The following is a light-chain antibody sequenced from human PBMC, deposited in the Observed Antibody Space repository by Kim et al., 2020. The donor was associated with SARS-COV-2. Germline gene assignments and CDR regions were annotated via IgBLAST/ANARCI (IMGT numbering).Light chain of an antibody. Sequence: SVSPGQTANITCSGDKLGDKYACWYQQRPCQSPVLVIYQDNKRPSGIPERFSGSNSGNTATLTISGTQAMDEADYFCQAWDTSTGVFGGGTQLTVL. V-gene: IGLV3-1*01. CDR1: KLGDKY. J-gene: IGLJ3*02. CDR3: QAWDTSTGV. CDR2: QDN.